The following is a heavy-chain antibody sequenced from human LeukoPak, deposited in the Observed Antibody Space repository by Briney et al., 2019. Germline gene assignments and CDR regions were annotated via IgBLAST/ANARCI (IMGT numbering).Heavy chain of an antibody. CDR2: SSSSSSYI. D-gene: IGHD4-17*01. J-gene: IGHJ4*02. CDR3: ARDLGGYGDYGTNFDY. V-gene: IGHV3-21*01. CDR1: GFTFSSYT. Sequence: GGSLRLSCAASGFTFSSYTMNWVRQAPGKGLEWVSASSSSSSYIYYADSVKGRFTISRHNAKRSLYLQMNSLRAEGTAVYYCARDLGGYGDYGTNFDYWGQGTLVTVSS.